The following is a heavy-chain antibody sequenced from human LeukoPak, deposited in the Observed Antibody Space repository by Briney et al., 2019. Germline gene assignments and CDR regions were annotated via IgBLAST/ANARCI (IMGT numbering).Heavy chain of an antibody. CDR2: ISGNDGRT. V-gene: IGHV3-23*01. CDR3: ARDWYHAIDQ. Sequence: HPGGTLRLSCAASGFTFRNYGMSWVRQAPGKGLEWVSAISGNDGRTYYADSVKGRFTISRDNSKNTLSLQMNSLRVDDTAVYYCARDWYHAIDQWGQGTLVTVSS. D-gene: IGHD2-2*01. J-gene: IGHJ4*02. CDR1: GFTFRNYG.